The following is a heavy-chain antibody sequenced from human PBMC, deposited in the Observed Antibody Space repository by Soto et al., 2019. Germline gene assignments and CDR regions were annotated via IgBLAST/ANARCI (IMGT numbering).Heavy chain of an antibody. V-gene: IGHV3-33*01. D-gene: IGHD6-19*01. CDR2: IWYDGSNK. J-gene: IGHJ4*02. CDR3: ARDRKAVAGTYY. Sequence: GEYLRLSCAASGFTFSSYGMHWVRQAPGKGLEWVAVIWYDGSNKYYADSVKGRFTISRDNSKNTLYLQMNSLRAEDTAVYYCARDRKAVAGTYYCGQGTLVTVSS. CDR1: GFTFSSYG.